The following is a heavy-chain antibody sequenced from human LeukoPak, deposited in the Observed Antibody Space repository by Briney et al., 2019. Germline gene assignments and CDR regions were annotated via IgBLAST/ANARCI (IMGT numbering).Heavy chain of an antibody. CDR3: AKDRREYGDSSFDY. CDR1: RFTFNSYG. D-gene: IGHD2-21*02. Sequence: GGSLRLSCAASRFTFNSYGMHWVRQAPGKGLEWVAFIRNDGSNEYYADSVKGRFTISRDNSRNTVFLQMNSLRTEDTAVYFCAKDRREYGDSSFDYWGQGTLVIVSS. J-gene: IGHJ4*02. CDR2: IRNDGSNE. V-gene: IGHV3-30*02.